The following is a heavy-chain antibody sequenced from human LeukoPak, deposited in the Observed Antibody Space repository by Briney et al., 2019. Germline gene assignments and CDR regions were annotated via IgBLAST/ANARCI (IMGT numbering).Heavy chain of an antibody. J-gene: IGHJ5*02. V-gene: IGHV3-74*01. Sequence: HTGGSLRLSCAASGFTFSSYWMHWVRQAPGKGLVWVSRIHSDGTTTSYADSVKGRFTVSRDNAKNTLYLQMNSLRAEDTAVYYCARGRYCTVGSCSSAWFDPWGQGALVTVTS. CDR1: GFTFSSYW. CDR3: ARGRYCTVGSCSSAWFDP. CDR2: IHSDGTTT. D-gene: IGHD2-15*01.